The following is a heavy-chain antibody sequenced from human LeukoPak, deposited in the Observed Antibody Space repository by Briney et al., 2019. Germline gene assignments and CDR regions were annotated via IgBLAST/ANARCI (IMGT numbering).Heavy chain of an antibody. CDR3: ARVLVRGTNWFDP. CDR1: GFTFSSYG. D-gene: IGHD3-16*01. CDR2: ISRDSRTI. Sequence: RGSLRLSCAASGFTFSSYGMHWVRQAPGKGLEWVSIISRDSRTIVDADSVKGRFTISRDNAKNSLYLQMNSLRAEDSAVYYCARVLVRGTNWFDPWGQGTLVTVSS. J-gene: IGHJ5*02. V-gene: IGHV3-48*04.